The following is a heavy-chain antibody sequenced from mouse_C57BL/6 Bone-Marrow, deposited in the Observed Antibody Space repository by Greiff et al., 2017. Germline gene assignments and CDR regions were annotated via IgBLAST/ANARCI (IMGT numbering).Heavy chain of an antibody. D-gene: IGHD1-1*01. CDR2: IDPSDSYT. Sequence: QVQLQQSGAELVMPGASVKLSCKASGYTFPSYWMHWVKQRPGQGLEWIGEIDPSDSYTNYNQKFKGKSTLTVDKSSSTAYMQLSSLTSEDSAVYYCARGDYYGSSFDYWGQGTTLTVSS. CDR3: ARGDYYGSSFDY. CDR1: GYTFPSYW. J-gene: IGHJ2*01. V-gene: IGHV1-69*01.